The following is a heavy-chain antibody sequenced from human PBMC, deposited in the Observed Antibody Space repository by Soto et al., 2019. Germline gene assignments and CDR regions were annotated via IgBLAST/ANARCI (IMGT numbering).Heavy chain of an antibody. CDR2: ISYDGSNK. CDR1: GFTFSSYA. J-gene: IGHJ6*02. Sequence: GGSLRLSCAASGFTFSSYAMHWVRQAPGKGLEWVAVISYDGSNKYYADSVKGRFTISRDNSKNTLYLQMNSLRAEDAAVYSSARDYSSSSYYYYGMDVWGQGTTGTVSS. V-gene: IGHV3-30-3*01. D-gene: IGHD6-6*01. CDR3: ARDYSSSSYYYYGMDV.